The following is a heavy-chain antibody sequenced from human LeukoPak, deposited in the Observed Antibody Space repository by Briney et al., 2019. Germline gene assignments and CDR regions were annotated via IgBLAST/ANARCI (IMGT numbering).Heavy chain of an antibody. CDR3: ARPPEEQRFSDY. D-gene: IGHD6-25*01. CDR1: GFTFSSYS. V-gene: IGHV3-21*01. CDR2: ISSSSSYI. J-gene: IGHJ4*02. Sequence: GGSLRLSCAASGFTFSSYSMNWVRQAPGKGLEWVSSISSSSSYIYYADSVKGRFTISRDNAKNSLYLQMNSLRAEDTAVYYCARPPEEQRFSDYWGQGTLVTVSS.